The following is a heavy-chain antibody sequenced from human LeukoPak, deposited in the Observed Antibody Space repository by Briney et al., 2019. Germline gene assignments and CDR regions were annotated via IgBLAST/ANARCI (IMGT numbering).Heavy chain of an antibody. CDR3: TAIGRHSNFDY. CDR2: IKSKTDGGTT. V-gene: IGHV3-15*01. Sequence: GGSLRLSCAASGFTLSNAWTRWVHQAPGKGLEWVGRIKSKTDGGTTDYAAPVKGRFTISRDDSKNTLYLQMNSLKTEDTVVYYCTAIGRHSNFDYWGQGTLVTVSS. CDR1: GFTLSNAW. D-gene: IGHD2-2*02. J-gene: IGHJ4*02.